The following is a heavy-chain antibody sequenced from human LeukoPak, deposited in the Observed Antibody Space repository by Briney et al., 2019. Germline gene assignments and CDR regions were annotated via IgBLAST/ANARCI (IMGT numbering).Heavy chain of an antibody. D-gene: IGHD3-22*01. J-gene: IGHJ4*02. V-gene: IGHV3-23*01. CDR1: GFTFSSYS. Sequence: GGSLRLSCAASGFTFSSYSMSWVRQAPGKGLEWVSATSGSGDGTFYADSVKGRFTISRDKSKNTLYLQMNSLRAEDTAIYYCAKLRDFFDSSGQFDYWGQGTLVTVSS. CDR2: TSGSGDGT. CDR3: AKLRDFFDSSGQFDY.